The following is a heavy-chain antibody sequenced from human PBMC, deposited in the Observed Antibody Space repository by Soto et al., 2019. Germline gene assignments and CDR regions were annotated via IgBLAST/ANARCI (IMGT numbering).Heavy chain of an antibody. V-gene: IGHV2-5*02. J-gene: IGHJ4*02. CDR2: IYWDDTK. CDR3: AHAYGGRSLY. D-gene: IGHD1-26*01. CDR1: GFSLTTDRVG. Sequence: QITLKESGPPLVKPTQTLTLTCTFSGFSLTTDRVGVGWIRQPPGEALEWLAVIYWDDTKTYRPSLESRLTITKDTSNIQVALTMTNLDSVDTATYYCAHAYGGRSLYWGQGTLVTVSS.